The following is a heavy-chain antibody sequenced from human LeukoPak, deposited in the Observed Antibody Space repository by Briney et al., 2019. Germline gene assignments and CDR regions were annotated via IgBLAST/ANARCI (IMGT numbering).Heavy chain of an antibody. CDR1: GYTFTSYG. J-gene: IGHJ3*02. CDR3: ARTYYGSGSSLIAFDI. D-gene: IGHD3-10*01. Sequence: ASVKVSCKASGYTFTSYGISWVRQAPGQGLEWMGWISAYNGNTNYAQKLQGRVTMTTDTSTSTAYMELRSLRSDDTAVYYCARTYYGSGSSLIAFDIWGQGTMVTVSP. V-gene: IGHV1-18*01. CDR2: ISAYNGNT.